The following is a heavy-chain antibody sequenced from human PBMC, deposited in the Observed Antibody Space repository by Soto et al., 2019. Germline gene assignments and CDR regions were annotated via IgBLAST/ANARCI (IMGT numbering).Heavy chain of an antibody. D-gene: IGHD6-19*01. J-gene: IGHJ4*02. CDR2: INAGNGNT. V-gene: IGHV1-3*01. CDR1: GYTFTSYA. CDR3: AREAHDSSGWYDY. Sequence: AASVKVSCKASGYTFTSYAMHWVRQAPGQRLEWMGWINAGNGNTKYSQKFQGRVTITRDTSASTAYMELSSLRSEDTAVYYCAREAHDSSGWYDYWGQGTLVTVSS.